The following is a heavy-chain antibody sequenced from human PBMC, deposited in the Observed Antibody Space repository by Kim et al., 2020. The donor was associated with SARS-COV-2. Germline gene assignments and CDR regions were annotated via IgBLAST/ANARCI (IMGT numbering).Heavy chain of an antibody. J-gene: IGHJ5*02. CDR3: AKDQNYGWGSYNS. Sequence: GGSLRLSCAASGFTFSSYAMSWVRQAPGKGLEWVSALSVSGDKTYYADSVKGRFTISRDNSKNTLFLQMSSLRAEDTAVYYCAKDQNYGWGSYNSWGAGTLGSLS. V-gene: IGHV3-23*01. CDR1: GFTFSSYA. D-gene: IGHD3-10*01. CDR2: LSVSGDKT.